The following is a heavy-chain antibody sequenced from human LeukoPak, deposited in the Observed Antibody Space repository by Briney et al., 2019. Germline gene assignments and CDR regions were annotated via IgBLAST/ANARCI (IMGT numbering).Heavy chain of an antibody. V-gene: IGHV1-8*01. Sequence: ASVKVSCKASGYTFTSYGINWVRQATGQGLEWMGRMNPNSSNTGYAQKFQGRVTMTRNTSIGTAYMELSSLRSEDTAIYYCVRVPPRTTNYAYWGQGTLVTVSS. D-gene: IGHD1-14*01. CDR1: GYTFTSYG. CDR3: VRVPPRTTNYAY. CDR2: MNPNSSNT. J-gene: IGHJ4*02.